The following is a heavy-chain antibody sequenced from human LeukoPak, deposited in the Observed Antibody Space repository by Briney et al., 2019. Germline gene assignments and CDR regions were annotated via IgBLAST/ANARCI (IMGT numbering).Heavy chain of an antibody. D-gene: IGHD6-19*01. J-gene: IGHJ4*02. CDR3: AIQQWLASPIDY. V-gene: IGHV3-49*03. Sequence: GGSLRLSCTSSGFTFGDYAMSWFRQAPGKGLEWIGFIRSKAYRGTTEYAASVKGRFAISRDDSKSIAYLQMNSLRAEDTAVYYCAIQQWLASPIDYWGQGTLVTVSS. CDR1: GFTFGDYA. CDR2: IRSKAYRGTT.